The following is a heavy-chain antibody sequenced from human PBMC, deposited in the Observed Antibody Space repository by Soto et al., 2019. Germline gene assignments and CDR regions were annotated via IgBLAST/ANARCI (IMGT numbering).Heavy chain of an antibody. V-gene: IGHV3-23*01. CDR2: ISGSGGST. J-gene: IGHJ4*02. Sequence: GGSLRLSCAASGFTLSSYAMSWVRQAPGKGLEWVSAISGSGGSTYYADSVKGRFTISRDNSKNTLYLQMNSLRAEDTAVYYCAKSYGDYVSLHDYWGQGTLVTVSS. CDR3: AKSYGDYVSLHDY. D-gene: IGHD4-17*01. CDR1: GFTLSSYA.